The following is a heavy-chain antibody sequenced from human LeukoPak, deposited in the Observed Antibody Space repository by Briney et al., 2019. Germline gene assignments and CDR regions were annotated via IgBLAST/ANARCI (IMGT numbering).Heavy chain of an antibody. Sequence: GQSLRLSCAASGFTFSSYAMHWVRQAPGTGLDRVAVISYDGSNKYYADSAKGRFTISRDNSKNTLYLQMNSLRAEDTAVYYCAGHYYYYYGMDVWGKGPTVTVSS. CDR2: ISYDGSNK. V-gene: IGHV3-30*04. CDR1: GFTFSSYA. CDR3: AGHYYYYYGMDV. J-gene: IGHJ6*04.